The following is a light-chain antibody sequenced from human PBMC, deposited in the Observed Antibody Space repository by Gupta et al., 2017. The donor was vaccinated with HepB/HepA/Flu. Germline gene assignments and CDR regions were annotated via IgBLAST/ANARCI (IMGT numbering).Light chain of an antibody. CDR2: SNH. J-gene: IGLJ2*01. V-gene: IGLV1-44*01. CDR3: AAWDDSLNGPV. Sequence: QSVLTQPPSVSGTPRQPVITSCSRGSSNVGSNPVNGYQHLPGAAPKLLIYSNHRRPSGVPDRFSDSKSGASASLAISGLQSEDEADYFCAAWDDSLNGPVFGGGTKLTVL. CDR1: SSNVGSNP.